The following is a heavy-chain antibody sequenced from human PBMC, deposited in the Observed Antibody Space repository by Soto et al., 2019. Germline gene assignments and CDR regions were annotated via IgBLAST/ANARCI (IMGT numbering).Heavy chain of an antibody. CDR3: ARDGEYYYGSGWPYYYYGMDV. CDR1: GGSISSSNW. CDR2: IYHSGST. V-gene: IGHV4-4*02. J-gene: IGHJ6*02. Sequence: PSETLSLTCAVSGGSISSSNWWSWVRQPPGKGLEWIGEIYHSGSTNYNPSLKSRVTISVGKSKNQFSLKLSSVTAADTAVYYCARDGEYYYGSGWPYYYYGMDVWGQGTTVTVSS. D-gene: IGHD3-10*01.